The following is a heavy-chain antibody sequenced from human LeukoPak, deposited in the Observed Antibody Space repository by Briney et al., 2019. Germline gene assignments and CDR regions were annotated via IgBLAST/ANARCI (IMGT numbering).Heavy chain of an antibody. CDR1: EFTFSSNW. CDR2: IKQDGSEK. CDR3: ARSIIAIRLANSNYAFDI. V-gene: IGHV3-7*01. D-gene: IGHD6-6*01. Sequence: PGGSLRLSCAASEFTFSSNWMSWVRQAPGKGLEWVANIKQDGSEKYYVDSVKGRFTISRDNAKNSLYIQMNSLRAEDTAVYYCARSIIAIRLANSNYAFDIWGQGTMVTVSS. J-gene: IGHJ3*02.